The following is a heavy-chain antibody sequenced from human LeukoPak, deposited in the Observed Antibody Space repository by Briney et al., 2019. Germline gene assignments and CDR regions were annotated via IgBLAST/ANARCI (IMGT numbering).Heavy chain of an antibody. V-gene: IGHV4-34*01. CDR1: GGSFSGYY. CDR3: ARVGGYYFDY. D-gene: IGHD3-10*01. CDR2: INHSGST. J-gene: IGHJ4*02. Sequence: SETLSLTCAVYGGSFSGYYWSWIRQPPGKGLEWVGEINHSGSTNYNPSLKSRVTMSVDTSKNQFSLKLSSVTAADTAVYYCARVGGYYFDYWGQGTLVTVSS.